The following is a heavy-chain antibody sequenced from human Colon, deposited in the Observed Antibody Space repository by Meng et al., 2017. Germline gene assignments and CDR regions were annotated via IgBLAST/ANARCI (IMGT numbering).Heavy chain of an antibody. CDR3: ARGLNEGGLAHNWFDP. V-gene: IGHV4-31*03. CDR2: INHSGST. CDR1: GGSLRSDTYS. D-gene: IGHD1-1*01. J-gene: IGHJ5*02. Sequence: HVQLPESGPGVVKPSQNLSLTCTVSGGSLRSDTYSWTWIRQDPGKGLEWIGIINHSGSTYYNPSLKSRVTMSLDTSKQQFSLKLTSVTAADTGVYFCARGLNEGGLAHNWFDPWGQGTLVTVSS.